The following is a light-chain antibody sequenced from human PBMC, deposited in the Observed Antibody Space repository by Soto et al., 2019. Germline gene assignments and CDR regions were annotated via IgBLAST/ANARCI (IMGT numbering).Light chain of an antibody. CDR2: DVS. J-gene: IGLJ1*01. CDR3: SSYTSSATGV. Sequence: QSALTQPASVSGSPGQSITLSCTGTSSDLGGFDYVSWYQQHPGKAPKLMIYDVSIRPSGVFHRFSGSKSGNTASLTISGLQAEDEADYYCSSYTSSATGVFGTGTKITVL. V-gene: IGLV2-14*01. CDR1: SSDLGGFDY.